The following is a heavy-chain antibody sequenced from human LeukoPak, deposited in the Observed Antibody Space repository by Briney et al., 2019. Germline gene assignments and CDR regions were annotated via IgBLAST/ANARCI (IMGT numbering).Heavy chain of an antibody. CDR1: GFTFSSYW. CDR2: IKQDGSEK. CDR3: AKEGYVSWAYQLSHFDY. V-gene: IGHV3-7*03. J-gene: IGHJ4*02. D-gene: IGHD2-15*01. Sequence: GGSLRLSCAASGFTFSSYWMSWVRQAPGKGLEWVANIKQDGSEKYYVDSVKGRFTISRDNAKNSLYLQMNSLRAEDTAVYYCAKEGYVSWAYQLSHFDYWGQGTLVTVSS.